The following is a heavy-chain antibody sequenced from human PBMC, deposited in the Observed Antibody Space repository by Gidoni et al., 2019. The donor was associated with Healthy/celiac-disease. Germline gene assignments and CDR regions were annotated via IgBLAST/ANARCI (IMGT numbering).Heavy chain of an antibody. J-gene: IGHJ4*02. D-gene: IGHD3-22*01. CDR1: GYTFTSYA. Sequence: QVQLVPSWAEVNKPGASVKVSCKASGYTFTSYAMHWVRQAPGQRLEWMGWINAGNGNTKYSQKFQGRVTITRDTSASTAYMELSSLRSEDTAVYYCARERRGGYYYDSSGYFGYWGQGTLVTVSS. V-gene: IGHV1-3*01. CDR3: ARERRGGYYYDSSGYFGY. CDR2: INAGNGNT.